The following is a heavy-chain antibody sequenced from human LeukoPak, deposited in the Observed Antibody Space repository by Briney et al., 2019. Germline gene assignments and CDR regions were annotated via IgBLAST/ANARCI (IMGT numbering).Heavy chain of an antibody. CDR3: ARAYSPYSSGWYLYAFDI. CDR1: GFTFSSYG. Sequence: GGSLRLSCAASGFTFSSYGMQWVRQAPGKGLEWVAVIWYDGSNKYYADSVKGRFTISRDNSKNTLYLQMNSLRAEDTAVYYCARAYSPYSSGWYLYAFDIWGQGTMVTVSS. D-gene: IGHD6-19*01. J-gene: IGHJ3*02. CDR2: IWYDGSNK. V-gene: IGHV3-33*01.